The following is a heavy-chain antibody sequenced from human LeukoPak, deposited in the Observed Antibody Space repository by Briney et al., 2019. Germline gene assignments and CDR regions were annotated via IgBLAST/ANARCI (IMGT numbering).Heavy chain of an antibody. CDR2: IGTAGDT. D-gene: IGHD6-19*01. J-gene: IGHJ2*01. V-gene: IGHV3-13*01. Sequence: PGGSLRLSCAASGFTFSSYDMHWVRQATGKGLEWVSAIGTAGDTYYPGSVKGRFTISRENAKNSLYLQMNSLRAEDTAVYYCARDRGSGWSPWYFDLWGRGTLVTVSS. CDR1: GFTFSSYD. CDR3: ARDRGSGWSPWYFDL.